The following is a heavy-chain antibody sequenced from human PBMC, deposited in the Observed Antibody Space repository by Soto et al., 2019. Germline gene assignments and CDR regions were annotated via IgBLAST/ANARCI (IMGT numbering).Heavy chain of an antibody. J-gene: IGHJ4*02. CDR2: IYYSGST. D-gene: IGHD2-21*01. CDR1: GGSISSSSYY. CDR3: ARTDRCGGECYDNYFDY. V-gene: IGHV4-39*01. Sequence: SETLSLTCTVSGGSISSSSYYWGWIRQPPGKGLEWIGSIYYSGSTYYNPSLKSRVTISVDTSKNQFSLKLSSVTAADTAVYYCARTDRCGGECYDNYFDYWGQGTLVTVSS.